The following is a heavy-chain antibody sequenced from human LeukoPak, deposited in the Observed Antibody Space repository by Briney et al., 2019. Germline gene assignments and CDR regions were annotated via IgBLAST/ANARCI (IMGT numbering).Heavy chain of an antibody. CDR2: VSGSGDNT. CDR1: GFTFNNYA. Sequence: GGSLRLSCAASGFTFNNYAMTWVRQAPGTGLEWVSAVSGSGDNTHYADSVKGRFTISRDSFKNTLYLQMDSLRGEDTAVYFCVKDDAGYGDNWGQATLVTVSS. V-gene: IGHV3-23*01. D-gene: IGHD3-9*01. CDR3: VKDDAGYGDN. J-gene: IGHJ4*02.